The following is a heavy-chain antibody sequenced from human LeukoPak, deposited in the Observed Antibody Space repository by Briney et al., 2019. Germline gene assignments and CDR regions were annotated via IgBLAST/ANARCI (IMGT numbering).Heavy chain of an antibody. D-gene: IGHD1-1*01. CDR3: ARDPKWRATTGTTAAFDI. CDR1: GGSMSSYY. CDR2: IYTSGDT. V-gene: IGHV4-4*07. J-gene: IGHJ3*02. Sequence: PSETLSLTCTVPGGSMSSYYWSWIRQPAGKGLEYIGRIYTSGDTNSNPSLKSRVTMSLDTSRNQLSLTLTSVTAADTAVYYCARDPKWRATTGTTAAFDIWGQGTMVTVSS.